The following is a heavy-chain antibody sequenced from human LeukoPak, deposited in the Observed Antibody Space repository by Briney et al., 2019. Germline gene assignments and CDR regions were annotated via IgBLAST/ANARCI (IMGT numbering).Heavy chain of an antibody. CDR3: ARGRRFLEWFASPYYYYYYMDV. CDR2: INHSGST. Sequence: GSLRLSCAASGFTLSTYSLNWVRQAPGKGLEWIGEINHSGSTNYNPSLKSRVTISVDTSKNQFSLKLSSVTAADTAVYYCARGRRFLEWFASPYYYYYYMDVWGKGTTVTASS. J-gene: IGHJ6*03. V-gene: IGHV4-34*01. CDR1: GFTLSTYS. D-gene: IGHD3-3*01.